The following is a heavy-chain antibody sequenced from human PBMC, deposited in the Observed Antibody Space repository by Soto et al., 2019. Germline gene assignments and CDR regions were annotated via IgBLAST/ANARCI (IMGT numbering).Heavy chain of an antibody. V-gene: IGHV1-69*13. CDR3: ARGSPAYYYYYYGMDV. CDR1: GYPFTHYG. CDR2: IIPIFGKT. J-gene: IGHJ6*02. D-gene: IGHD6-19*01. Sequence: SVKVSCKSSGYPFTHYGITWIRQAPGQGLEWMGWIIPIFGKTNYAQTFQGRVTITADESTSTAYMELSSLRSEDTAVYYCARGSPAYYYYYYGMDVWGQGTKVTVSS.